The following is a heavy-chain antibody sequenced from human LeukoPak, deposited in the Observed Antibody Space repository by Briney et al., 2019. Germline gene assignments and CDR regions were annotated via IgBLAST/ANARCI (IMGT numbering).Heavy chain of an antibody. CDR2: INPNSGGT. CDR1: GYTFTSYY. D-gene: IGHD5-18*01. CDR3: ARDMGTAMVLDY. V-gene: IGHV1-2*02. J-gene: IGHJ4*02. Sequence: ASVKVSCKASGYTFTSYYMHWVRQAPGQGLAWMGWINPNSGGTNYAQKFQGRVTMTRDTSISTAYMELSRLRSDDTAVYYCARDMGTAMVLDYWGQGTLVTVSS.